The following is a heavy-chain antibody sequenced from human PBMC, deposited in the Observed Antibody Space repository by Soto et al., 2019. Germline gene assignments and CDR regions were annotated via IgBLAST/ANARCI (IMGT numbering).Heavy chain of an antibody. CDR3: AREANNWFDP. Sequence: SETLALTCTVPGGSISSGGYYWRWIRQHPGKGLEWIGYIYYSGNTYYNPSLKSRVTISLDMSKNQFSLKLSSVTAADPAVYYCAREANNWFDPWGQGTLVTVSS. CDR1: GGSISSGGYY. V-gene: IGHV4-31*03. CDR2: IYYSGNT. J-gene: IGHJ5*02.